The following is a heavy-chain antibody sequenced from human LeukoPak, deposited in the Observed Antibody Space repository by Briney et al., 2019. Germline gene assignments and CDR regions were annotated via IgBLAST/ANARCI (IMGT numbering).Heavy chain of an antibody. Sequence: GGSLRLSCAASGXTXXSHGXXXXXXTPXKGLEWVSSISXXGDGTVXXXSXKGRVTISRDNSKNTLYLQMNSLRAEDTAVYSCAKNLLGSGAYSWYFDLWGRGTLVTVSS. CDR2: ISXXGDGT. J-gene: IGHJ2*01. V-gene: IGHV3-23*01. D-gene: IGHD1-26*01. CDR3: AKNLLGSGAYSWYFDL. CDR1: GXTXXSHG.